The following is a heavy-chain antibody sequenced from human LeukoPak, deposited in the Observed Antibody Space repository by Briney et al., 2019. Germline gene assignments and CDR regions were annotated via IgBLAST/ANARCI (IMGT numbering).Heavy chain of an antibody. V-gene: IGHV4-34*01. Sequence: SETLSLTCAVYGGSFSGYYWSWIRQPPGKGLEWIGEINHSGSTNYNPSLKSRVTISVDTSKTQFSLKVSCVTAAETAVYYCARERERKLRWGVRGGIDYCGQGTLVTVSS. J-gene: IGHJ4*02. CDR1: GGSFSGYY. D-gene: IGHD3-16*01. CDR2: INHSGST. CDR3: ARERERKLRWGVRGGIDY.